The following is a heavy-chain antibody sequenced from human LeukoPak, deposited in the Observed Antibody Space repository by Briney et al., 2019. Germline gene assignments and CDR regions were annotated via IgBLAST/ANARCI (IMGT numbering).Heavy chain of an antibody. D-gene: IGHD4-17*01. V-gene: IGHV3-7*01. J-gene: IGHJ6*03. CDR1: GFTFSSYW. CDR3: AKENTVTTTNYYYYYYMDV. Sequence: GGSLRLSCVVSGFTFSSYWMSWVRQAPGKGLEWVANIKEDGSEKYYVDSMKGRFTISRDNSKNTLYLQMNSLRAEDTAVYYCAKENTVTTTNYYYYYYMDVWGKGTTVTISS. CDR2: IKEDGSEK.